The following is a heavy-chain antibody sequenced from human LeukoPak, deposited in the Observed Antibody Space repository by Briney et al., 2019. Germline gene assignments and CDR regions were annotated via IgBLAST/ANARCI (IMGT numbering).Heavy chain of an antibody. J-gene: IGHJ5*02. CDR1: GFALSTYE. Sequence: GGSLRLSCEVSGFALSTYEMNWVRQAPGKGLEWVAYSSSSGSDAYYADSVKGRFTISRDNAKNSLYLQMNSLRAEDTAVYYCARILGSFDPWGQGTLVTVSS. V-gene: IGHV3-48*03. CDR3: ARILGSFDP. CDR2: SSSSGSDA. D-gene: IGHD3-10*01.